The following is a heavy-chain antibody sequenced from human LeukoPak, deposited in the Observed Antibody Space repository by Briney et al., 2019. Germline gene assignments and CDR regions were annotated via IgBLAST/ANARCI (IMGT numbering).Heavy chain of an antibody. CDR3: ASFLTGAAPGWWFDP. CDR2: ISYDGSNK. V-gene: IGHV3-30-3*01. J-gene: IGHJ5*02. CDR1: GFTFGSYA. Sequence: GGSLRLSCAASGFTFGSYAMHWVRQAPGKGLEWVAVISYDGSNKYYADSVKGRFTISRDNSKNTLYLQMNSLRAEDTAVYYCASFLTGAAPGWWFDPWGQETLVTVSS. D-gene: IGHD7-27*01.